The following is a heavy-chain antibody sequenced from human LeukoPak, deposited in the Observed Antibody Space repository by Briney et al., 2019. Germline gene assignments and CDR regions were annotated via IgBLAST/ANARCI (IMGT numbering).Heavy chain of an antibody. D-gene: IGHD3-10*01. V-gene: IGHV3-72*01. J-gene: IGHJ4*02. CDR3: ARVLYYVSGIFDY. CDR2: TRNKANSYTT. CDR1: GFTFSDHY. Sequence: GGSLRLSCAASGFTFSDHYMAWVRQAPGKGLEWVCRTRNKANSYTTEYAASVKGRFTISRDDSKNSPYLQMNSLKTEDTAVYYCARVLYYVSGIFDYWGQGTLVTVSS.